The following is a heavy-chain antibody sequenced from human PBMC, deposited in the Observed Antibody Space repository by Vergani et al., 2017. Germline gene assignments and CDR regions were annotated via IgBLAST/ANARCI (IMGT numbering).Heavy chain of an antibody. CDR2: ISGSGGST. V-gene: IGHV3-23*01. CDR1: GFTFNHYA. Sequence: EVQLLESGGDLVQPGGSLRLSCAASGFTFNHYAMNWVRQAPGKGLEWVSGISGSGGSTYYAGSVKGRFTISRDSSKNTLYLQMNSLSAGDTAVYYCAKAKPRISGYDYLYYYPAMDVWGQGTTVTVSS. J-gene: IGHJ6*02. D-gene: IGHD5-12*01. CDR3: AKAKPRISGYDYLYYYPAMDV.